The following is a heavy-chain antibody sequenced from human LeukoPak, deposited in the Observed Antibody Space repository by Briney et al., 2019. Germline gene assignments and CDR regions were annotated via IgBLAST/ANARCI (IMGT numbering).Heavy chain of an antibody. CDR1: GYTLTELS. CDR2: LDPEDGET. CDR3: ATDRFHNWNDRPYFDY. Sequence: ASVKVSCKVSGYTLTELSMHWVRQAPGKGLEWMGGLDPEDGETIYAQKFQGRVTMTEDTSTDTAYMELSSLRSEDTAVYCCATDRFHNWNDRPYFDYWGQGTLVTVSS. D-gene: IGHD1-1*01. V-gene: IGHV1-24*01. J-gene: IGHJ4*02.